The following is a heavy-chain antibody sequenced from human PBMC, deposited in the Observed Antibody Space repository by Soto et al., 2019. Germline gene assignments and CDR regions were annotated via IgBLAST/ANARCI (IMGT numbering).Heavy chain of an antibody. CDR3: AKATIRFLDTYGMDV. V-gene: IGHV3-23*01. Sequence: EVQLLESGGGLAQPGGSLRLSCAASGFTFSSYAMSWVCQGPGKGLEWVSAISGSGASTFYTDSVKGRFTVSRDNSKNTLYLQMNSLRAEDTAVYYCAKATIRFLDTYGMDVWGQGTTVAVSS. J-gene: IGHJ6*02. D-gene: IGHD3-3*01. CDR2: ISGSGAST. CDR1: GFTFSSYA.